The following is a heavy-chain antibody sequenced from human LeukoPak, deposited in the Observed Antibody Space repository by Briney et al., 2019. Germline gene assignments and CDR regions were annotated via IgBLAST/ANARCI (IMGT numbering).Heavy chain of an antibody. Sequence: SETLSLTCAVYGGSFSGYYWSWIRQPPGKGLEWIGEINHSGSTNYNPSLKSRVTISVDTSKNQFSLKLSSVTAADTAVYYCARGAKLRFLEWLPEPQFGTKRRGYFDYWGQGTLVTVSS. CDR3: ARGAKLRFLEWLPEPQFGTKRRGYFDY. CDR1: GGSFSGYY. V-gene: IGHV4-34*01. D-gene: IGHD3-3*01. J-gene: IGHJ4*02. CDR2: INHSGST.